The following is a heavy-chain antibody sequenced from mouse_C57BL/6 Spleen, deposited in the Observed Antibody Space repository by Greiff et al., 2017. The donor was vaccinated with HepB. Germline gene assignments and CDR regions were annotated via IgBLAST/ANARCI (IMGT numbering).Heavy chain of an antibody. Sequence: QVQLQQSGAELVMPGASVKLSCKASGYTFTSYWMHWVKQRPGQGLEWIGEIDPSDSYTNYNQKFKGKSTLTVDKSSSTAYMQLSSLTSEDSAVYYCARGNYADYWGQGTTLTVSS. CDR3: ARGNYADY. CDR2: IDPSDSYT. J-gene: IGHJ2*01. CDR1: GYTFTSYW. V-gene: IGHV1-69*01.